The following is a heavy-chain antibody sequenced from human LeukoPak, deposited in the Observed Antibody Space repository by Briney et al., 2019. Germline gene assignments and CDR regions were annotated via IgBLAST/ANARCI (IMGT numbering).Heavy chain of an antibody. Sequence: PGGSLRLSCAASGFTFSSYWMTWIRQAPGKGLEWVANIKQDGSEKYYVDSVKGRFTISRDNAKNSLYLQMNSLRAEDTAVYYCARYVVVAAITDWGQGTLVTVSS. D-gene: IGHD2-15*01. J-gene: IGHJ4*02. CDR1: GFTFSSYW. V-gene: IGHV3-7*01. CDR3: ARYVVVAAITD. CDR2: IKQDGSEK.